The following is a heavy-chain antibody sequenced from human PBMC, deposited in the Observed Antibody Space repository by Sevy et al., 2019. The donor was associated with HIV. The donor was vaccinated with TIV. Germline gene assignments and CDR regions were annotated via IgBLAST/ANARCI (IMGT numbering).Heavy chain of an antibody. D-gene: IGHD3-22*01. CDR3: ARGGGYYDKGMDV. J-gene: IGHJ6*02. V-gene: IGHV1-69*13. Sequence: ASVKVSCRASGGTFSSYTINWVRQAPGQGLEWMGEIIPIFGTANYAQKLQGRVTIIEDESTTTAYLEVSSMRSEDTAVYYWARGGGYYDKGMDVWGQGTTVTVSS. CDR2: IIPIFGTA. CDR1: GGTFSSYT.